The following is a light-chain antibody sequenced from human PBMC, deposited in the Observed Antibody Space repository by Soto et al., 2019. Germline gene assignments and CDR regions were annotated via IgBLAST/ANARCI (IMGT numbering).Light chain of an antibody. CDR2: GAS. CDR1: QTLSNR. CDR3: QQYGSSPPIT. V-gene: IGKV3-20*01. J-gene: IGKJ5*01. Sequence: EIVLTQSPATLSSFPGERVTLSCRASQTLSNRLAWYQHKPGQAPRLLIYGASNRATGIPDRFSGSGSGTDFTLTISRLEPEDFAVYYCQQYGSSPPITFGQGTRLEIK.